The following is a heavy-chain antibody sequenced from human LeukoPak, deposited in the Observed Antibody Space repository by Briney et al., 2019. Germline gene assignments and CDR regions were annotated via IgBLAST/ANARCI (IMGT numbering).Heavy chain of an antibody. CDR2: ISWNSDSV. V-gene: IGHV3-9*01. D-gene: IGHD1-26*01. CDR1: GFTFDDYA. Sequence: GGSLRLSCAASGFTFDDYAMHWVRQAPGKGLEWISAISWNSDSVGYADSVKGRFTISRDNAKDSLYLQMNSLRDEDTAVYYCARDLVVGGDYWGQGTLVTVSS. CDR3: ARDLVVGGDY. J-gene: IGHJ4*02.